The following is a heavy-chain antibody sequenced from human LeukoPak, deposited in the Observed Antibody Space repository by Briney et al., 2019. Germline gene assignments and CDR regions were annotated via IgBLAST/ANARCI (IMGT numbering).Heavy chain of an antibody. Sequence: SETLSLTCTVSGGSISSSSYYWGWIRQPPGKGLEWIGSIYYSGSTYYNPSLKSRVTISVDTSKNQFSLKLSSVTAADTVVYYCAKSGSGSYYQDYWGQGTLVTVSS. CDR3: AKSGSGSYYQDY. V-gene: IGHV4-39*01. J-gene: IGHJ4*02. D-gene: IGHD3-10*01. CDR2: IYYSGST. CDR1: GGSISSSSYY.